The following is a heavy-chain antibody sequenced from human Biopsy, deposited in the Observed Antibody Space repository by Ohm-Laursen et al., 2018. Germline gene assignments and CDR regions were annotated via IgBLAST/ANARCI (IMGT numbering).Heavy chain of an antibody. CDR2: ISSSSDNI. D-gene: IGHD3-10*01. J-gene: IGHJ6*02. Sequence: SLRLSCAASGFNSRVYPMTWVRQAPGKGLEWVSTISSSSDNIYYVDSVKSRFTISRDNAKNSLYLQMNSLRAEDTAVYYCARSRGSSGIATIYYYGMDVWGQGTTVTVSS. CDR3: ARSRGSSGIATIYYYGMDV. V-gene: IGHV3-21*01. CDR1: GFNSRVYP.